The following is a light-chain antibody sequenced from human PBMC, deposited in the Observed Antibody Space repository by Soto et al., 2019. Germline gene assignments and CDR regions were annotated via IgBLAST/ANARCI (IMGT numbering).Light chain of an antibody. V-gene: IGLV2-14*01. CDR1: SSDVGGYDY. CDR3: SSFTSTSTRVV. J-gene: IGLJ2*01. Sequence: QSVLTQPASVSGSPGQSITISCTGTSSDVGGYDYVSWYQQQSGKAPKLMIYEVTHRPSGVSNRFSGSKSGNAASLTISGLQAEDEADYYCSSFTSTSTRVVFGGGTKLTVL. CDR2: EVT.